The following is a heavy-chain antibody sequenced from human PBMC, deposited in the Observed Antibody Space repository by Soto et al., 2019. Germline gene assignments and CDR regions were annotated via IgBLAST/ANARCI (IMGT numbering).Heavy chain of an antibody. D-gene: IGHD3-3*01. CDR3: ATDRRFLEWLPRYYYYGMDV. CDR1: GYTLTELS. CDR2: FDPEDGET. J-gene: IGHJ6*02. Sequence: ASVKVSCKVSGYTLTELSMHWVRQAPGKGLEWMGGFDPEDGETIYAQKFQGRVTMTEDTSTDTAYMELSRLRSEDTAVYYCATDRRFLEWLPRYYYYGMDVWGQGTTVTVSS. V-gene: IGHV1-24*01.